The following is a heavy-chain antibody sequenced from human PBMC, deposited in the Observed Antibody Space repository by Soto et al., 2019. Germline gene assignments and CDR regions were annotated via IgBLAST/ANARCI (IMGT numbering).Heavy chain of an antibody. CDR1: GFTFNSHV. V-gene: IGHV3-33*01. CDR2: IWHDGTNE. J-gene: IGHJ4*02. Sequence: QVQLVESGGGVVQPGRSLRLSCAASGFTFNSHVMHWVRQAPGKGLEWVAAIWHDGTNEYYADSVKGRFTISRDNSKNTLYLQMNSLRAEDTAVYYCARESQQQLTNDYWGQGTLVTVSS. D-gene: IGHD6-13*01. CDR3: ARESQQQLTNDY.